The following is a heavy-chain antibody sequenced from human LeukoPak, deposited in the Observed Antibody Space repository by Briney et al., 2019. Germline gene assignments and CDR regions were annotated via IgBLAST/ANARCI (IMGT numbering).Heavy chain of an antibody. Sequence: GGSLRLSCVASGFTFNGYTMHWVRQAPGKGLEWVTLTSYDENRKYYADSVKGRFTISRDNSKNTLYLQMDSLRAEDTAVYYCARDWGYGYGHPFDYWGQGTLVTVSS. V-gene: IGHV3-30-3*01. CDR2: TSYDENRK. CDR3: ARDWGYGYGHPFDY. CDR1: GFTFNGYT. J-gene: IGHJ4*02. D-gene: IGHD5-18*01.